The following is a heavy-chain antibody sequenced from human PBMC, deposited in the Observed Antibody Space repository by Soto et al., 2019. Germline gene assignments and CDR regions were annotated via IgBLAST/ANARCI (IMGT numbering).Heavy chain of an antibody. Sequence: PSETLSLTCTVSGRSISSYYWSWIRQPPGKGLEWIGYIYYSGSTNYNPSLKSRVTISVDTSKNQFSLKLSSVTAADTAVYYCLFGSGSYYKGEFDYWGQGTLVTVSS. D-gene: IGHD3-10*01. CDR3: LFGSGSYYKGEFDY. CDR1: GRSISSYY. J-gene: IGHJ4*02. V-gene: IGHV4-59*08. CDR2: IYYSGST.